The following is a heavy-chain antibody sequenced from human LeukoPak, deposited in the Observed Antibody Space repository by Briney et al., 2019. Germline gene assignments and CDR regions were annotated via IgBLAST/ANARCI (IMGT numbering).Heavy chain of an antibody. J-gene: IGHJ4*02. CDR3: ASSQYYDYVWGSYRIDY. V-gene: IGHV1-2*02. D-gene: IGHD3-16*02. Sequence: KVSCKASGYTFTGYYMHWVRQAPGQGLEWMGWINPNSGGTNYAQKFRGRVTMTRDTSISTAYMELSRLRSDDTAVYYCASSQYYDYVWGSYRIDYWGQGTLVTVSS. CDR1: GYTFTGYY. CDR2: INPNSGGT.